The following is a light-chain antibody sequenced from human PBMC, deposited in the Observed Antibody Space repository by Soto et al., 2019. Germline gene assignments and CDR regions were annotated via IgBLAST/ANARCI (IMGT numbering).Light chain of an antibody. V-gene: IGKV1-27*01. CDR2: AAS. CDR3: QKYNSVPWT. Sequence: DIQMTQSPSSLSASVGDRVTITCRASQDISNYLAWYQQKPGKVPKLLMYAASTLQSGVPSRFSGSGSGTDFTLTISSLQPEDVATYYCQKYNSVPWTFGQGTKVEIK. J-gene: IGKJ1*01. CDR1: QDISNY.